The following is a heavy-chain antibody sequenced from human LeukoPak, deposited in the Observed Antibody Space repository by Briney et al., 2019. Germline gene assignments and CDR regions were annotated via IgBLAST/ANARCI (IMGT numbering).Heavy chain of an antibody. D-gene: IGHD3-22*01. J-gene: IGHJ3*02. CDR1: GFTFSSYA. Sequence: GGSLRLSCAASGFTFSSYAMSWVRRAPGKGLEWVSAISGSGGSTYYADSVKGRFTISRDNSENTLYLQMNSLRAEDTAVYYCAKDSSGYYAFDIWGQGTMVTVSS. CDR3: AKDSSGYYAFDI. V-gene: IGHV3-23*01. CDR2: ISGSGGST.